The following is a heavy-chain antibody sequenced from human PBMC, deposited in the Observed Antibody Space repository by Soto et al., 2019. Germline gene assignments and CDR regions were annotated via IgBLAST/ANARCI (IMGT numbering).Heavy chain of an antibody. D-gene: IGHD3-10*01. CDR3: ARDLTMVRGVIYYMDV. V-gene: IGHV1-3*01. J-gene: IGHJ6*03. CDR2: INAGSGNT. Sequence: GASVKVSCKASGYTFTGYYMHWVRQAPGQRLEWIGWINAGSGNTKYAQKFQGRVAITRDTSASTAYMELSSLRSEDTAIYYCARDLTMVRGVIYYMDVWGKGTTVTVSS. CDR1: GYTFTGYY.